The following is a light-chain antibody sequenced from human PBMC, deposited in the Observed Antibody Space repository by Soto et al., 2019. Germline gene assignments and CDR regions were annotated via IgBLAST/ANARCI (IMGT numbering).Light chain of an antibody. Sequence: EIVMTQSPATLSVSPGERATLSCRASQSISSNLAWYQQKPGQAPRLLIYGASTRATGIPARFSGAGSGTDFTLTISSLQPEDFATYYCQQTSRTPKTFGQGTKVDIK. V-gene: IGKV3-15*01. CDR3: QQTSRTPKT. CDR2: GAS. J-gene: IGKJ1*01. CDR1: QSISSN.